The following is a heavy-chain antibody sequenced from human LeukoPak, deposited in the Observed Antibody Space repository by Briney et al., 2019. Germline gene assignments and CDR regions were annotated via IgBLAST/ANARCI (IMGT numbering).Heavy chain of an antibody. Sequence: GASVKVSCKASGFTFTSSAMQWVRQARGQRLEWIGWIVVGSGNTNYAQKFQERVTITRDMSTSTTYIELSSLRSEDTAVYYCGADLTMVRGVPRWFDPWGQGTLVTVSS. CDR3: GADLTMVRGVPRWFDP. CDR1: GFTFTSSA. V-gene: IGHV1-58*02. D-gene: IGHD3-10*01. CDR2: IVVGSGNT. J-gene: IGHJ5*02.